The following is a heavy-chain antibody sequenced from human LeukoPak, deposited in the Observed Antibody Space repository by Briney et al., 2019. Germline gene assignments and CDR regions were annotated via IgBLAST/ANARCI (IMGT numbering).Heavy chain of an antibody. J-gene: IGHJ5*02. CDR2: IYYSGST. CDR3: ARGMAAAAGTFDP. D-gene: IGHD6-13*01. V-gene: IGHV4-59*01. CDR1: GGSISSYY. Sequence: SETLSLTCTVSGGSISSYYWSWIRQPPGKGLEWIGYIYYSGSTNYNPSLKSRVTISVDTPKNQFSLKLSSVTAADTAVYYCARGMAAAAGTFDPWGQGTLVTVSS.